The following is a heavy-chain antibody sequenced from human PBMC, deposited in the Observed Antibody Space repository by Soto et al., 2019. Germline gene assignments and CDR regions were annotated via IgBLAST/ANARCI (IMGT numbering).Heavy chain of an antibody. CDR3: ARDGRIRRPDWYFDL. CDR2: ISRSGSTI. D-gene: IGHD2-15*01. CDR1: GLTFSSYE. Sequence: GGSLRLSCAASGLTFSSYEMNWVRQAPGKGLEWVSYISRSGSTIYYADSVKGRVTISRDNAKNSLYLQMNSLRAEDTAAYYCARDGRIRRPDWYFDLWGRGTLVTVSS. J-gene: IGHJ2*01. V-gene: IGHV3-48*03.